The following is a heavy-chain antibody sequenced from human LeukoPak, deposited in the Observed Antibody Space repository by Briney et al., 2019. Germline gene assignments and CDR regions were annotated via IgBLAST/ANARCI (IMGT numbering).Heavy chain of an antibody. CDR3: ARDLILAAAGTRYFDY. D-gene: IGHD6-13*01. CDR2: ISSSSSTI. Sequence: GGSLRLSCAASGFTFSSYSMNWVRQAPGKGLEWVSYISSSSSTIYYADSVKGRFTISRDNAKNSLYLQMNSLRAEDTAVYYCARDLILAAAGTRYFDYWGQGTLVTVSS. CDR1: GFTFSSYS. J-gene: IGHJ4*02. V-gene: IGHV3-48*01.